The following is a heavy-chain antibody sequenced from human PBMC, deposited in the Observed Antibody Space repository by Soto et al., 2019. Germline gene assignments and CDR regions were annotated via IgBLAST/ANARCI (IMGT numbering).Heavy chain of an antibody. J-gene: IGHJ4*02. D-gene: IGHD6-6*01. CDR2: IFSNDEK. Sequence: GSGPTLVNPTETLTLTCTVSGFSLSNARMGVSWIRQPPGKALEWLAHIFSNDEKSYSTSLKSRLTISKDTSKSQVVLTMTNMDPVDTATYYCARTLVLRGAPGQNDYWGQGTLVTVSS. CDR1: GFSLSNARMG. V-gene: IGHV2-26*01. CDR3: ARTLVLRGAPGQNDY.